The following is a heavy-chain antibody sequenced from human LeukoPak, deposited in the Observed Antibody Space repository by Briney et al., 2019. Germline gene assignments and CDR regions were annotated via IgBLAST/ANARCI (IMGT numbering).Heavy chain of an antibody. CDR2: IIPILGIA. CDR1: GGTFISYA. V-gene: IGHV1-69*04. D-gene: IGHD3-22*01. CDR3: ARADDSSGGTFDY. J-gene: IGHJ4*02. Sequence: ASVKVSCKASGGTFISYAISWVRQAPGQGLEWMGRIIPILGIANYAQKFQGRVTITADKSTSTAYMELSSLRSEDTAVYYCARADDSSGGTFDYWGQGTLVTVSS.